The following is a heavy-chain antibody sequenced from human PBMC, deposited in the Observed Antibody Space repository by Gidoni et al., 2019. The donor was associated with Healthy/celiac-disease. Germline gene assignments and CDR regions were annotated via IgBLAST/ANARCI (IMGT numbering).Heavy chain of an antibody. Sequence: QVQLVQSGAEVKKPGASVKVSCKASGYTFTSYGISWVRQAPGQGLELMGWISAYNGNTNYAQKLQGRVTMTTDTSTSTAYMELRSLRSDDTAVYYCARDTYYYDSSGYYYYYYGMDVWGQGTTVTVSS. V-gene: IGHV1-18*01. D-gene: IGHD3-22*01. CDR1: GYTFTSYG. J-gene: IGHJ6*02. CDR2: ISAYNGNT. CDR3: ARDTYYYDSSGYYYYYYGMDV.